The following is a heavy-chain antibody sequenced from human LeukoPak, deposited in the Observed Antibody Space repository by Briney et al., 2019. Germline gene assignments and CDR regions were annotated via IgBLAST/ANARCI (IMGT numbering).Heavy chain of an antibody. J-gene: IGHJ4*02. Sequence: GGSLRLSCAASGFTSSDYYMSWIRQAPGKGLEWVSYISSSGSTIYYADSVKGRFTISRDNAKNSLYLQMNSLRAEDTAVYYCARDRDVRHYYFDYWGQGTLVTVSS. CDR2: ISSSGSTI. CDR3: ARDRDVRHYYFDY. CDR1: GFTSSDYY. V-gene: IGHV3-11*04. D-gene: IGHD3-16*01.